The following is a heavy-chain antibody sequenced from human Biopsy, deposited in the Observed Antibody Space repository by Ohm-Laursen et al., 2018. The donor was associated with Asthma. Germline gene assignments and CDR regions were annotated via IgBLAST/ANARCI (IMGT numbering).Heavy chain of an antibody. Sequence: ESLRISCNASGFTFGDYWMSWVRQVPGKGLEWVANIKHDGSEKNHVDSLKGRFTISRDNSKSTLFLQMDSLSAEDTAVYYCAKDFRGIAVAGDRGFDYWGQGTLVTVSS. CDR3: AKDFRGIAVAGDRGFDY. CDR1: GFTFGDYW. CDR2: IKHDGSEK. V-gene: IGHV3-7*03. D-gene: IGHD6-19*01. J-gene: IGHJ4*02.